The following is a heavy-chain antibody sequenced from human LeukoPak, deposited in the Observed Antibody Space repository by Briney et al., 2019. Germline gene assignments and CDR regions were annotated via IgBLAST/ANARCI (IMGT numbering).Heavy chain of an antibody. CDR1: GFTFSSYW. V-gene: IGHV3-74*01. CDR3: VRGQLWSYYHDY. J-gene: IGHJ4*02. Sequence: GGSLRRSCAASGFTFSSYWLHWVRQAPGKGLVWVSRIKGDERSTNYADSVKGRFTISRDNAKNTVYLEMNSLRAEDTAVYYCVRGQLWSYYHDYWGQGTLVTVSS. D-gene: IGHD5-18*01. CDR2: IKGDERST.